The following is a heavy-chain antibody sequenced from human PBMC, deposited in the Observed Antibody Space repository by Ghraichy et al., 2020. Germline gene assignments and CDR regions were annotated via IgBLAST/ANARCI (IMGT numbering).Heavy chain of an antibody. D-gene: IGHD3-22*01. Sequence: SETLSLTCTVSGGSISSYYWSWIRQPAGKGLEWIGRIYTSGSTNYNPSLKSRVTMSVATSKNQFSLKLSSLTAADTAVDYCARESGYYDSSGYWYNGFDPWGQGILVTVSS. CDR3: ARESGYYDSSGYWYNGFDP. V-gene: IGHV4-4*07. CDR1: GGSISSYY. J-gene: IGHJ5*02. CDR2: IYTSGST.